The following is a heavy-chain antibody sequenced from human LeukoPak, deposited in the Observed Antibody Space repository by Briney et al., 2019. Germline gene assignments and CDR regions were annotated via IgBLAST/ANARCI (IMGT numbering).Heavy chain of an antibody. V-gene: IGHV4-39*01. D-gene: IGHD2-15*01. CDR1: GGSISSRSYY. CDR3: ARKVAATANWFDP. Sequence: PSETLSLTCTVSGGSISSRSYYWGWIRQPPGKGLEWIGKISDSGSTYYSPSLRSRVTISIDMSKNQFSLKLSSVTATDTAVYYCARKVAATANWFDPWGQGTLVTVSS. CDR2: ISDSGST. J-gene: IGHJ5*02.